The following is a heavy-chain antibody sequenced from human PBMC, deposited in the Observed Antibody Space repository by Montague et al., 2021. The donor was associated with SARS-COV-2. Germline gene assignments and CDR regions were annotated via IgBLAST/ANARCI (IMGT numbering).Heavy chain of an antibody. CDR1: GGSINSGY. CDR3: ARAGGGAYYNYYDLDV. D-gene: IGHD3-16*01. CDR2: VHYKGGT. J-gene: IGHJ6*02. V-gene: IGHV4-59*01. Sequence: SETLSLTCSISGGSINSGYWNWIWHSQAKGLEWIGYVHYKGGTNYNPSLKIRATISVDTSKNQFSLTVGSVTAAATAVYYCARAGGGAYYNYYDLDVWGQGTTVTVSS.